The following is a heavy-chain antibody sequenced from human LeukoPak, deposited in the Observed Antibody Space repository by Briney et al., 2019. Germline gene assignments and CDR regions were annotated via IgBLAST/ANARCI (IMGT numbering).Heavy chain of an antibody. CDR1: GGSFSGYY. V-gene: IGHV4-34*01. Sequence: SETLSLTCAVYGGSFSGYYWSWIRQPPGKGLEWIGEINHSGSTNYNPSLKSRVTISVDTSKNQFSLKLSSVTAADTAVYYCARGRDDYVWGRYRYGQNPGDYWGQGTLVTVSS. CDR3: ARGRDDYVWGRYRYGQNPGDY. J-gene: IGHJ4*02. D-gene: IGHD3-16*02. CDR2: INHSGST.